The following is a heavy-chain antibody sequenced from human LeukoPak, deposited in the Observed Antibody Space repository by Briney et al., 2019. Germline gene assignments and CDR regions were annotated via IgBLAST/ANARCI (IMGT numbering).Heavy chain of an antibody. Sequence: SETLSLTCVVSGYSISSGYHWGWIRQPPGKGLEWIGSIHHSGSTYYNPSLKSRVTISVDTSKNNFSLKLSSVTAADTAVYYCARFNWICDYWGQGTLVTVSS. D-gene: IGHD1-20*01. V-gene: IGHV4-38-2*01. CDR3: ARFNWICDY. J-gene: IGHJ4*02. CDR1: GYSISSGYH. CDR2: IHHSGST.